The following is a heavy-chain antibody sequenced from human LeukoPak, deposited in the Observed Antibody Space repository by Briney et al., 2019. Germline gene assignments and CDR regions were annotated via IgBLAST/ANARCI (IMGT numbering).Heavy chain of an antibody. D-gene: IGHD2-8*02. V-gene: IGHV4-34*01. CDR2: INHSGST. J-gene: IGHJ6*02. CDR3: ARGSRYWASYYYYGMDV. CDR1: GGSFSGYY. Sequence: PSETLSLTCAVYGGSFSGYYWSWIREPPGKGLEWIGEINHSGSTNYNPSLKSRVTISVDTSKNQFSLKLSSVTAADTAVYYCARGSRYWASYYYYGMDVWGQGTTVTVSS.